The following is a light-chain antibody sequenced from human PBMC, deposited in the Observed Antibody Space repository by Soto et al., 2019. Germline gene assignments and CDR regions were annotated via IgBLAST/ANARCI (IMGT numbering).Light chain of an antibody. CDR1: GSNIGRNS. CDR2: NNN. Sequence: SVLTQPPSASGTPGQRVTISCSGSGSNIGRNSVSWYQQLPGAAPKLLIYNNNQRPSGVPDRFSGSKSGASGFLAISGLQSGDAADYYCAAWDDSLNGYVFGSGTKLTVL. V-gene: IGLV1-44*01. CDR3: AAWDDSLNGYV. J-gene: IGLJ1*01.